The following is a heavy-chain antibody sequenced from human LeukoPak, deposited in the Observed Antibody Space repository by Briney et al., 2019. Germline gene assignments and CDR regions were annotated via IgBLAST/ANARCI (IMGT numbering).Heavy chain of an antibody. CDR2: ISWNSGSI. D-gene: IGHD2-2*01. J-gene: IGHJ5*02. CDR3: AKAGDSTSFQSSNWFDP. Sequence: GRSLRLSCAASGFTFDDYAMHWVRQAPGKGLEWVSGISWNSGSIGYADSVKGRFTISRDNAKNSLYLQMNSLRAEDTALYYCAKAGDSTSFQSSNWFDPWGQGTLVTVSS. CDR1: GFTFDDYA. V-gene: IGHV3-9*01.